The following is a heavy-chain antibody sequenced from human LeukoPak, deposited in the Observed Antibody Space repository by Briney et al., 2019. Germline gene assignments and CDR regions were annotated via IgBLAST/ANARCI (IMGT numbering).Heavy chain of an antibody. CDR1: GFTFSSYG. V-gene: IGHV3-30*03. J-gene: IGHJ4*02. CDR3: ATEASVSMVRGVVRRY. CDR2: ISYDGSNK. Sequence: PGGSLRLSCAASGFTFSSYGMHWVRQAPGKGLEWVAVISYDGSNKYYADSVKGRFTISRDNSKNTLYLQMNSLRAEDTAVYYCATEASVSMVRGVVRRYWGQGTLVTVSS. D-gene: IGHD3-10*01.